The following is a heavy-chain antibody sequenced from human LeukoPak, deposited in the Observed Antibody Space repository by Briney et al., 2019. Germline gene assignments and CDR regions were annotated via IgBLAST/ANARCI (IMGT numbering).Heavy chain of an antibody. CDR3: ARDDNGDNWFDP. D-gene: IGHD4-17*01. J-gene: IGHJ5*02. CDR1: GYTFTSYG. Sequence: GASVKVSCKASGYTFTSYGISWVRQAPGQGLEWMGWISAYNGNTTYAQKLQGRVTMTTDTSTSTAYMELRSLRSEDTAVYYCARDDNGDNWFDPWGQGTLVTVSS. CDR2: ISAYNGNT. V-gene: IGHV1-18*01.